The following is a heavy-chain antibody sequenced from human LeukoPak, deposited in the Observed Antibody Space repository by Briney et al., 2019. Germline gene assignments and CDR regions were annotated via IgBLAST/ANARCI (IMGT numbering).Heavy chain of an antibody. V-gene: IGHV3-48*02. CDR3: ARDPVITFGGVIAQGGHFDY. Sequence: PGGSLRLSCAASGFTFSSYSMNWVRQAPGKGLEWVSYISSSSRTIYYADSVKGRFTIPRHNAKNSLYLQMTSLRDEDTAVYYCARDPVITFGGVIAQGGHFDYWGQGTLVTVSS. CDR1: GFTFSSYS. CDR2: ISSSSRTI. J-gene: IGHJ4*02. D-gene: IGHD3-16*02.